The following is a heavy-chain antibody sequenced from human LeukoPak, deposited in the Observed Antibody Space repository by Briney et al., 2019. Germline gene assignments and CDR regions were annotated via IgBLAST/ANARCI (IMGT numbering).Heavy chain of an antibody. CDR1: GFTFSSYE. CDR3: ARDRWFDP. J-gene: IGHJ5*02. V-gene: IGHV3-48*03. Sequence: GGSLRLSCAASGFTFSSYEMNWVRQAPGKGLEWVSCISSSGSNIYYADSVKGRFTISRDNAKNSLYLQMNSLRAEDTAVYYCARDRWFDPWGQGTLVTVSS. CDR2: ISSSGSNI.